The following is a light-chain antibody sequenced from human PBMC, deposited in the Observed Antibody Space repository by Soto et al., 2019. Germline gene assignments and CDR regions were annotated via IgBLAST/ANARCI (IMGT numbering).Light chain of an antibody. V-gene: IGKV3-11*01. Sequence: EIVLTQSPGTLSLSPGERATLSCRASHSVSSHLAWYQQKPGQAPRLLIYDASNRATGIPARFSGSGSGTDFTLTISSLEPEDFAVYYCQQRSNWPHLTFGGGTKVEIK. CDR3: QQRSNWPHLT. CDR2: DAS. J-gene: IGKJ4*01. CDR1: HSVSSH.